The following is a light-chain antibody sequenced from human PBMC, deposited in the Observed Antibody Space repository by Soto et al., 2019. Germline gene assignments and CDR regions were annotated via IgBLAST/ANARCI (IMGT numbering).Light chain of an antibody. V-gene: IGLV2-8*01. CDR3: KSYAGSNTYV. CDR2: EVV. Sequence: QSVLTQPPSASGSPGQSVTISCTGTKNDIGVYDFVSWYQHHPGKAPRLIIYEVVQRPSGVPDRFSGSKSGNTASLTVSGLQAADEADYFCKSYAGSNTYVFGSATKLTVL. J-gene: IGLJ1*01. CDR1: KNDIGVYDF.